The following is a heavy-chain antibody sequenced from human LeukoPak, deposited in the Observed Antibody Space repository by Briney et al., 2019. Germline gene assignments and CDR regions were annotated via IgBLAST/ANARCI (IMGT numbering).Heavy chain of an antibody. CDR3: ARGDEGPGKYYFDY. CDR1: GFTFDDYG. Sequence: GSLRLSCAASGFTFDDYGMSWVRQAPGKGLEWIGEINHSGSTNYNPSLKSRVTISVDTSKNQFSLKLSSVTAADTAVYYCARGDEGPGKYYFDYWGQGTLVTVSS. CDR2: INHSGST. V-gene: IGHV4-34*01. D-gene: IGHD5-24*01. J-gene: IGHJ4*02.